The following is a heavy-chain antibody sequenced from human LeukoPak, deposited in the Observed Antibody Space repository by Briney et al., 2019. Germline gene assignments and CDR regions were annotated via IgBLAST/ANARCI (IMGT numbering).Heavy chain of an antibody. CDR3: ARGGFTMVRGVINSVHY. D-gene: IGHD3-10*01. V-gene: IGHV1-3*01. CDR1: GYTFTSYA. J-gene: IGHJ4*02. Sequence: ASVKVSCKASGYTFTSYAMHWVRQAPGQRLEWMGWINAGNGNTKYSQKFQGRVTITRDTSASTAYMELSSLRSEDTAVYYCARGGFTMVRGVINSVHYWGQGTLVTVSS. CDR2: INAGNGNT.